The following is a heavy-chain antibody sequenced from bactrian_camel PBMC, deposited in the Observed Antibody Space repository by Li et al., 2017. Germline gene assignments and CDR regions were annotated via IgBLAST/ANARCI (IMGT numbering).Heavy chain of an antibody. CDR2: ITSRGAGT. CDR1: GFTFSSYD. J-gene: IGHJ4*01. V-gene: IGHV3S40*01. D-gene: IGHD1*01. Sequence: VQLVESGGGLVQPGGSLRLSCAASGFTFSSYDMSLVRQAPGKGLEWVSGITSRGAGTYYADSVKGRFTASRDNANNTLYLEMNSLKPEDTAMYYCAADRDRLSVSCGRAWYSQEEYRFWGQGTQVTVS. CDR3: AADRDRLSVSCGRAWYSQEEYRF.